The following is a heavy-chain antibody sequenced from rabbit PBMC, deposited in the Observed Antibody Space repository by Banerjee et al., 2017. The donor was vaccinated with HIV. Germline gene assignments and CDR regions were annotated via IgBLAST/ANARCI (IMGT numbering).Heavy chain of an antibody. J-gene: IGHJ4*01. CDR2: IDPVFGYT. CDR1: GFSFSGYY. CDR3: ARDLAGVIGWNFGL. V-gene: IGHV1S7*01. D-gene: IGHD4-1*01. Sequence: QLEESGGDLVKPEGSLTLTCTASGFSFSGYYMSWVRQAPGKGLEWIGYIDPVFGYTDYANWVNGRFTISSDNAQNTVYLQLNSLTAADTATYFCARDLAGVIGWNFGLWGQGTLVTVS.